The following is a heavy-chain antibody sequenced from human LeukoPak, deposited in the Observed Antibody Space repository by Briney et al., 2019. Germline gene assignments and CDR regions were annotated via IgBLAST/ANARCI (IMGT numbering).Heavy chain of an antibody. CDR2: INSDGSRT. J-gene: IGHJ5*02. D-gene: IGHD2-8*02. Sequence: GGFLRLSCAASKFSFSSYWMHWVRQAPGKGLVWVSRINSDGSRTNYADSVKGRFTISRDNAKNTLYLQMSSLRAEDTAVYYCARVLTGSWDWFDPWGQGTLVTVSS. CDR3: ARVLTGSWDWFDP. CDR1: KFSFSSYW. V-gene: IGHV3-74*01.